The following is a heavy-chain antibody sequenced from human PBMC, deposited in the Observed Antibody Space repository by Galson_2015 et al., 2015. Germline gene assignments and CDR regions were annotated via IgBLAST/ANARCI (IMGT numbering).Heavy chain of an antibody. Sequence: SVKDSCKASGGTFSSYAISWVRQAPGQGLEWMGGIIPIFGTANYAQKFQGRVTITADESTSTAYMELGSLRSEDTAVYYCARDGAVAGTVYFDYWGQGTLVTVSS. CDR2: IIPIFGTA. V-gene: IGHV1-69*13. D-gene: IGHD6-19*01. J-gene: IGHJ4*02. CDR1: GGTFSSYA. CDR3: ARDGAVAGTVYFDY.